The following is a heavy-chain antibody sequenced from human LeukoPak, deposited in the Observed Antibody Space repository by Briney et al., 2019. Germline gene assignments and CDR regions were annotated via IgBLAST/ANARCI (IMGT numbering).Heavy chain of an antibody. CDR2: ISGSGGSGGST. Sequence: QPGGSLRLSCAASGFTFSSYAMSWVRQAPGKGLEWVSAISGSGGSGGSTYYADSVKGRFTISRDNSKNTLYLDMNSLRAEDTAVYYCAKATGSKNYYGMDDWGQGTTVTVSS. J-gene: IGHJ6*02. CDR1: GFTFSSYA. D-gene: IGHD1-26*01. CDR3: AKATGSKNYYGMDD. V-gene: IGHV3-23*01.